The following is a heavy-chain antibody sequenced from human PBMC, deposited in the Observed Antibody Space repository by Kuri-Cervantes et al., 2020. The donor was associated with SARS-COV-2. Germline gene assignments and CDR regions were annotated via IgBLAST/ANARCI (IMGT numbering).Heavy chain of an antibody. CDR3: ARTVGHWFDP. Sequence: ASVKVSCKASGYTFTGYYMHWVRQAPGQGLEWMGWINPNSGGTNYAQKFQGWVTMTRDTSISTAYMELSSLRSEDTAVYYCARTVGHWFDPWGQGTLVTVSS. CDR2: INPNSGGT. J-gene: IGHJ5*02. D-gene: IGHD2-15*01. V-gene: IGHV1-2*04. CDR1: GYTFTGYY.